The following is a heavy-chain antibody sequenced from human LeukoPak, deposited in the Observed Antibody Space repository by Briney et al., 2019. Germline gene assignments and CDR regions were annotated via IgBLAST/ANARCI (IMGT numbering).Heavy chain of an antibody. CDR2: VYSSGSV. D-gene: IGHD6-19*01. CDR1: GDSISSYY. J-gene: IGHJ6*04. Sequence: PSETLSLTRTVSGDSISSYYWSWIGQPPGKGLEWIGRVYSSGSVNYNPSLKSRVTMSVDKYNNQFSLSLRSVTAADTAVYYCARVLRDYSSGWSGVDYHYGLDVWDAGNPGAVSS. V-gene: IGHV4-4*07. CDR3: ARVLRDYSSGWSGVDYHYGLDV.